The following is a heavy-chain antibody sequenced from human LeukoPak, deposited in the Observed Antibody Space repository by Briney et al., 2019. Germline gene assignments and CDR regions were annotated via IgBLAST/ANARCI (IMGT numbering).Heavy chain of an antibody. J-gene: IGHJ4*02. CDR2: ISSSVSTI. Sequence: GGSLRLSCAASGFTFSDYYMSWIRQAPGKGLEWVSYISSSVSTIYYADSVKGRFTISRDNAKNSLYLQMNSLRAEDPAVYYCARARDDFWSGYYFDYWGQGTLVTVSS. CDR1: GFTFSDYY. D-gene: IGHD3-3*01. CDR3: ARARDDFWSGYYFDY. V-gene: IGHV3-11*01.